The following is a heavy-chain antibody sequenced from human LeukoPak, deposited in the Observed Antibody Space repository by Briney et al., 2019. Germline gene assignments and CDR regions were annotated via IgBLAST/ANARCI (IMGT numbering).Heavy chain of an antibody. CDR3: ARDLGAARVY. J-gene: IGHJ4*02. CDR1: GFTFSSYG. Sequence: GGSLRLSCAASGFTFSSYGMHWVRQAPGKGLEWVSYISSSSSTIYYADSVKGRFTISRDNAKNSLYLQMNSLRAEDTAVYYCARDLGAARVYWGQGTLVTVSS. D-gene: IGHD6-6*01. CDR2: ISSSSSTI. V-gene: IGHV3-48*01.